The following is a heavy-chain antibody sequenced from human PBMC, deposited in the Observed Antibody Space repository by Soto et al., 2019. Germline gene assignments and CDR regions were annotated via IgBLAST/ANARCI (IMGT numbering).Heavy chain of an antibody. V-gene: IGHV4-31*03. Sequence: QVQLQESGPGLMNLSQTLSLTCTVSGGSISSGGYYWSWIRQHPGKGLEWIGYIYYSGSTYYNPSLKNRVTMSVDTSKNQFSLKVSSVTAADTAVYYCARDLGRGYYYGMDVWGQGTTVTVSS. CDR1: GGSISSGGYY. CDR3: ARDLGRGYYYGMDV. J-gene: IGHJ6*02. D-gene: IGHD1-1*01. CDR2: IYYSGST.